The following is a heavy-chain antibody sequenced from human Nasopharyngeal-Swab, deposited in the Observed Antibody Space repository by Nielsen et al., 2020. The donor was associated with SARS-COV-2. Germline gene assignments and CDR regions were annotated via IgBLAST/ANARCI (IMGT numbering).Heavy chain of an antibody. CDR3: ARAGNYYDSSGYYYYFDY. J-gene: IGHJ4*02. D-gene: IGHD3-22*01. Sequence: ASVKVSCKASGYTFTSYGISWVRQAPGQGLEWMGWIGAYNGNTNYAQKLQGRVTMTTGTSTSTAYMELRSLRSDDTAVYYCARAGNYYDSSGYYYYFDYWGQGTLVTVSS. V-gene: IGHV1-18*01. CDR1: GYTFTSYG. CDR2: IGAYNGNT.